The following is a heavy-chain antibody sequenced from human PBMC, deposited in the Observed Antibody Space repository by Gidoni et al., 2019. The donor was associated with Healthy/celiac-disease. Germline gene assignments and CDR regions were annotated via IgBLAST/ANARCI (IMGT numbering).Heavy chain of an antibody. CDR1: GFTFSTYW. Sequence: EVQLVESGGGLVQPGGSLRLSCAASGFTFSTYWMHWVRQAPGKGLMLVSLINSDGRSTSYADSVKGRFTISRDNAKNTLYLQMNSLRAEDTAVYYCARGTYYDILTGLNWFDPWGQGTLVTVSS. CDR3: ARGTYYDILTGLNWFDP. J-gene: IGHJ5*02. V-gene: IGHV3-74*01. D-gene: IGHD3-9*01. CDR2: INSDGRST.